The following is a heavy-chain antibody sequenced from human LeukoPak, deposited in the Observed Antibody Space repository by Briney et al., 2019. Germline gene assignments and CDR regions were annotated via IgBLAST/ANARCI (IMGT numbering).Heavy chain of an antibody. CDR1: GFTFSGHW. Sequence: PGGSLRLSCVASGFTFSGHWMYWVRQVPGKGLMAVSRITPDGNAAAYADSVKGRFTISRDNAKNTLYLEMNSLTAEDTALYHCTRSGYSNGYDYWGQGTLVTVSS. D-gene: IGHD2-15*01. CDR2: ITPDGNAA. J-gene: IGHJ4*02. V-gene: IGHV3-74*03. CDR3: TRSGYSNGYDY.